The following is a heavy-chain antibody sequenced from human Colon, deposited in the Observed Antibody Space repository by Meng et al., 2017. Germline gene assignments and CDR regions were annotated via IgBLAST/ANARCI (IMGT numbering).Heavy chain of an antibody. CDR2: IDYSRSI. D-gene: IGHD1-26*01. J-gene: IGHJ4*02. Sequence: VQLRGSGPGLGWPSETLSLTCTVSGGSVSSGSHYWSWIRQPPGKGLEWIGYIDYSRSINYYPSLKSRVTMSVDTSKNQFSLNLSSVTAADTAVYYCAGGPWELDYWGQGTLVTVSS. CDR1: GGSVSSGSHY. CDR3: AGGPWELDY. V-gene: IGHV4-61*01.